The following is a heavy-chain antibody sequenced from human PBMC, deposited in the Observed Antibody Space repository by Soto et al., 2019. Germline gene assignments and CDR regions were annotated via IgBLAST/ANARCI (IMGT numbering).Heavy chain of an antibody. D-gene: IGHD1-1*01. Sequence: MSWVRQAPGKGLEWVSAISATGISTHYADSVKGRVTISRDNSANTLSLEMSSLTAEDTAVYYCARDKDSSSWTGFDFWGHGSLVTLSS. V-gene: IGHV3-23*01. CDR2: ISATGIST. CDR3: ARDKDSSSWTGFDF. J-gene: IGHJ4*01.